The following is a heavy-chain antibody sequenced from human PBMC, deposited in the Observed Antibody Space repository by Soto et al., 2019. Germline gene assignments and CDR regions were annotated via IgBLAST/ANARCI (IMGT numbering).Heavy chain of an antibody. J-gene: IGHJ6*02. D-gene: IGHD2-2*01. CDR2: IYHSGST. V-gene: IGHV4-4*02. CDR1: GGSISSSNW. Sequence: QVQLQESGPGLVKPSGTLSLTCAVSGGSISSSNWWSWVRQPPGKGLEWIGEIYHSGSTNYNPSLKNRVTISVDKSKNQFSLKLSSVTAADTAVYYCAREEVVPAAPRIYGMDVWGQGTTVTVSS. CDR3: AREEVVPAAPRIYGMDV.